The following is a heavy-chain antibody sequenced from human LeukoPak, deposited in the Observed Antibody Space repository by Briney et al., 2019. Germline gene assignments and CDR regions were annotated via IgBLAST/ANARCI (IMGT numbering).Heavy chain of an antibody. CDR3: ASGLSAAIDYFDY. J-gene: IGHJ4*02. D-gene: IGHD6-13*01. V-gene: IGHV3-21*01. Sequence: GGSLRLSCAASGFTFSSYSMNWVRQAPGKGLEWVSSISSSSSYIYYADSVKGRFTISRDNAKNSLYLQMNSLRAEDTAVYCCASGLSAAIDYFDYWGQGTLVTVSS. CDR1: GFTFSSYS. CDR2: ISSSSSYI.